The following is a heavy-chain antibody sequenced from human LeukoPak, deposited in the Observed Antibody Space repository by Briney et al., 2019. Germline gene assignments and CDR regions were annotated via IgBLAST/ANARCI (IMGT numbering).Heavy chain of an antibody. CDR3: ARDEEDYGGNILFDY. J-gene: IGHJ4*02. CDR1: GFSFRSYG. Sequence: GRSLRLSCAASGFSFRSYGMHWVRQAPGKGLEWVALMWFDGSYKYYTESVKGRFTISRDNSKNTLYLQMNSLRADDTAVYHCARDEEDYGGNILFDYWGQGTLVTVSS. V-gene: IGHV3-33*01. CDR2: MWFDGSYK. D-gene: IGHD4-23*01.